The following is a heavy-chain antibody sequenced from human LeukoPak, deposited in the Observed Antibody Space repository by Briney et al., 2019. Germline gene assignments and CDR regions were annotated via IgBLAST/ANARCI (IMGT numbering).Heavy chain of an antibody. J-gene: IGHJ4*02. V-gene: IGHV1-69*04. CDR2: IIPILGIA. D-gene: IGHD2-15*01. CDR1: GGTFSSYA. Sequence: SVKVSCKASGGTFSSYAISWVRQAPGQGLEWMGRIIPILGIANYAQKFQGRVTITADKSTSIAYMELRSLRSDDTAVYYCARDPDIPRYCSGGSCYIGDYWGQGTLVTVSS. CDR3: ARDPDIPRYCSGGSCYIGDY.